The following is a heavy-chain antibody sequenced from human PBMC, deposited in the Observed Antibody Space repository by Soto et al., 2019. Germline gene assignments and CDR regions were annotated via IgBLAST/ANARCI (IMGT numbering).Heavy chain of an antibody. CDR3: ARGPRAPPPHDYGMDV. V-gene: IGHV3-23*01. CDR1: GFTFSSHV. Sequence: EVQLLESGGGLVQPGGSLRLSCAASGFTFSSHVMNWVRQAPGKGLEWVAAISGGGGTTYYGDSVEGRFTMSRENSKNTLYLQMNSLRADDTAVYYCARGPRAPPPHDYGMDVWGQGTTVTVSS. J-gene: IGHJ6*02. CDR2: ISGGGGTT.